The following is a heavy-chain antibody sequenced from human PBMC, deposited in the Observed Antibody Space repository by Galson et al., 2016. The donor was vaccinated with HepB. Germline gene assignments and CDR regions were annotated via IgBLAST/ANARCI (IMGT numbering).Heavy chain of an antibody. Sequence: SLRLSCAASGFTFSGSAMHWVRQASGKGLEWVGRIRSKANSYATAYAASVKGRFTISRDDSKNTAYLQMNSLKTEDTAVYYCTRRGPYDYGDMLFDYWGQGTLVTVSS. CDR3: TRRGPYDYGDMLFDY. J-gene: IGHJ4*02. CDR2: IRSKANSYAT. CDR1: GFTFSGSA. V-gene: IGHV3-73*01. D-gene: IGHD4-17*01.